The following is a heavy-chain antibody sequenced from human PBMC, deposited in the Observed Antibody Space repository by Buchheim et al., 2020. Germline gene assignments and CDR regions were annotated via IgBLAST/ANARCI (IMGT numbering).Heavy chain of an antibody. V-gene: IGHV4-4*02. CDR2: IYHSGSS. D-gene: IGHD3-16*01. CDR3: ARRTAYADY. Sequence: QVQLRESGPRLVKSSGTLSLTCAVSGGSISSGGWWSWVRQPPGKGLEWIGEIYHSGSSNCNPSLQSRVTISVDKSKHQFSLRLTSVTAADTAVYFCARRTAYADYWGQGTL. J-gene: IGHJ4*02. CDR1: GGSISSGGW.